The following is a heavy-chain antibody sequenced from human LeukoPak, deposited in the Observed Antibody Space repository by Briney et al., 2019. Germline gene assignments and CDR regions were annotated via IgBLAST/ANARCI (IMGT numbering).Heavy chain of an antibody. Sequence: SETLSLTCTVSGYSISSGYYWGWIRQPPGKGLEWIGSIYHSGSTYYNPSLKSRVTISVDTSKNQFSLKLSSATAADTAVYYCARGGDIVGAAPGGYWGQGTLVTVSS. CDR2: IYHSGST. V-gene: IGHV4-38-2*02. D-gene: IGHD1-26*01. CDR1: GYSISSGYY. CDR3: ARGGDIVGAAPGGY. J-gene: IGHJ4*02.